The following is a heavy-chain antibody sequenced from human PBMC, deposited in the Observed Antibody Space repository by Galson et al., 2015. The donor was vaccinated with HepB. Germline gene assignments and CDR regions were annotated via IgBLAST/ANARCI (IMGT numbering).Heavy chain of an antibody. D-gene: IGHD1-26*01. V-gene: IGHV4-59*01. CDR3: AREGLLDFLNDAFDI. CDR1: GGSISSYY. Sequence: ETLSLTCTVSGGSISSYYWSWIRQPPGKGLEWIGYIYYSGSTNYNPSLKSRVTISVDTSKNQFSLKLSSVTAADTAVYYCAREGLLDFLNDAFDIWGQGTMVTVSS. J-gene: IGHJ3*02. CDR2: IYYSGST.